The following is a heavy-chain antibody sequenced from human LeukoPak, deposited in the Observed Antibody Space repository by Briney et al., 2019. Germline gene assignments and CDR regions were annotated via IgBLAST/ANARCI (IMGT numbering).Heavy chain of an antibody. CDR1: GGSISSYY. Sequence: SETLSLTCTVSGGSISSYYCSWIRQPPGKGLEWIGYIYYSGSTNYNPSLKSRVTISVDTSKNQFSLKLSSVTAADRAVYYCARVGVPAAPNMGYLDYGGQGPLATAS. J-gene: IGHJ4*02. V-gene: IGHV4-59*01. CDR2: IYYSGST. CDR3: ARVGVPAAPNMGYLDY. D-gene: IGHD2-2*01.